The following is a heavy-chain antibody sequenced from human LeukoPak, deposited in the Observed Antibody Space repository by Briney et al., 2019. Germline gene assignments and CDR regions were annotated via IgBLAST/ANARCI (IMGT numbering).Heavy chain of an antibody. J-gene: IGHJ5*02. CDR1: GGSFSGYY. Sequence: SETLSLTCAVYGGSFSGYYWSWIRQPPGKGLEWIGEINHSGSTNYNPSLKSRVTISVDTPQNQFSLRLSSVTAADTVVYYCTRNNWFDPWGQGTLVTVSS. V-gene: IGHV4-34*01. CDR3: TRNNWFDP. CDR2: INHSGST.